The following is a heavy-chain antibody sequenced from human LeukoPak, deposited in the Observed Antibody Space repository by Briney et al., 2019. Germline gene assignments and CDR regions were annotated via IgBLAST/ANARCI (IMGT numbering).Heavy chain of an antibody. CDR1: GFSFSSYS. CDR2: ISSSSSTT. Sequence: PGGSLRLSCAASGFSFSSYSMNWVRQAPGKGLEWVSYISSSSSTTYYADSVKGRFTISRDNAKNSLYLQLNSLRDEDTAAYYCARLCRNYYDSSSLDYWGQGTLVTVSS. V-gene: IGHV3-48*02. J-gene: IGHJ4*02. D-gene: IGHD3-22*01. CDR3: ARLCRNYYDSSSLDY.